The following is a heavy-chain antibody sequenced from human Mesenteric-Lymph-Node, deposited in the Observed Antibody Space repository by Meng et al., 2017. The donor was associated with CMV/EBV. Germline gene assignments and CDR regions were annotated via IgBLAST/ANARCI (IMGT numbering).Heavy chain of an antibody. D-gene: IGHD6-13*01. CDR3: ASLIAGGGGRGH. CDR2: TVYGGST. Sequence: SETLSLTCTVSGGSVSSGSYHWNWIRQPPGKGLEWIGQTVYGGSTNYNPSLMSRLTISVDTSKNQFSLNLNSVTAADTAIYYCASLIAGGGGRGHWGQGALVTVSS. CDR1: GGSVSSGSYH. J-gene: IGHJ4*02. V-gene: IGHV4-61*01.